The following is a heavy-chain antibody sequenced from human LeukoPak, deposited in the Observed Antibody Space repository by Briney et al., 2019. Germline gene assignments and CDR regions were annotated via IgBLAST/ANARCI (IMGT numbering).Heavy chain of an antibody. Sequence: SETLSLTCAVYGGSFSGYYWSWIRQPPGKGLEWIGEINHSGSNKYKPSLKSRGTISVDTAKNQFSLKLSSVTAADTAVYYCARQLPRKIKNWFDPWGQGTLVTVSS. CDR1: GGSFSGYY. CDR3: ARQLPRKIKNWFDP. D-gene: IGHD5-24*01. V-gene: IGHV4-34*01. CDR2: INHSGSN. J-gene: IGHJ5*02.